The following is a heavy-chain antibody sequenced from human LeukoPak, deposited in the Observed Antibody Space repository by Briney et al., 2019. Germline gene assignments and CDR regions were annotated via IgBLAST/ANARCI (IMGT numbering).Heavy chain of an antibody. Sequence: PGGSLRLSCAASGFIFSNYWMTWVRQAPGKGLEWVANINLNGSEKNDVDSVKGRFTISRDNTKNSLYLQMNSLRAEDTAVYYCAREPDSFDYWGQGTLVTVSS. V-gene: IGHV3-7*01. J-gene: IGHJ4*02. CDR1: GFIFSNYW. CDR2: INLNGSEK. CDR3: AREPDSFDY.